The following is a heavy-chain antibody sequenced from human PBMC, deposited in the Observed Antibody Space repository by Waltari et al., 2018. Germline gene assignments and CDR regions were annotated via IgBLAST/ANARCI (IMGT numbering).Heavy chain of an antibody. V-gene: IGHV7-4-1*02. CDR2: LNTSTGNP. Sequence: QAHLVKSGSGSMKPGATVEGSCKASGYTYTSSDMNWLRQAPGQGLEWMGLLNTSTGNPTYAQGFTGRFVFSLDTSVSTAYLPISRLKTEDTAVYYCATRRGIGVSGYDLYYYYGMDVWGQGTTVTVSS. J-gene: IGHJ6*02. CDR3: ATRRGIGVSGYDLYYYYGMDV. CDR1: GYTYTSSD. D-gene: IGHD5-12*01.